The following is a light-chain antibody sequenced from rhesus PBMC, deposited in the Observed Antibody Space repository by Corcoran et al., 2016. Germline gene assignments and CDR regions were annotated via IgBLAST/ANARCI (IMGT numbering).Light chain of an antibody. Sequence: DIQMTQSPSSLSASVGDRVAITCRASQGISSWLAWYQQNPGKAPKLLIYKASSLQSGVPSRFSGSGSGTDCTITISSLQPEDFATYYCQQYNSAPWTFGQGTKVEIK. CDR2: KAS. V-gene: IGKV1-21*01. J-gene: IGKJ1*01. CDR3: QQYNSAPWT. CDR1: QGISSW.